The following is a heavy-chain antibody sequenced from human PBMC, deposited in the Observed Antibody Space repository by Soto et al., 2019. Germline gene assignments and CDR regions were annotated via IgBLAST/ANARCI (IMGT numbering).Heavy chain of an antibody. V-gene: IGHV6-1*01. CDR2: TYYRSKWYN. CDR3: ARVLAAAALSFDY. D-gene: IGHD6-13*01. Sequence: PSQSPSLTCAISRDCVSSNLAAWSWIRQSPSRGLEWLGRTYYRSKWYNDYAVSVKSRITINPDTSQNQFSLQLDSVTPEDTAVYYCARVLAAAALSFDYWGQGTLVTVSS. J-gene: IGHJ4*02. CDR1: RDCVSSNLAA.